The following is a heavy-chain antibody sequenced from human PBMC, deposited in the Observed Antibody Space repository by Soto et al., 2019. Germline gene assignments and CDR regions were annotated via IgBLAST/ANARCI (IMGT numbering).Heavy chain of an antibody. CDR3: ARDNNDFWSLYPLAFDY. V-gene: IGHV4-4*07. CDR2: VSTSGNV. CDR1: GGSLTKYY. Sequence: SDTLSLTCTVSGGSLTKYYWSWIRQPAGKGLEWIGRVSTSGNVVSKASLRSRLTMSVDTSKNQFSLRLTSVTAADTAVYYCARDNNDFWSLYPLAFDYWGKGALVT. J-gene: IGHJ4*02. D-gene: IGHD3-3*01.